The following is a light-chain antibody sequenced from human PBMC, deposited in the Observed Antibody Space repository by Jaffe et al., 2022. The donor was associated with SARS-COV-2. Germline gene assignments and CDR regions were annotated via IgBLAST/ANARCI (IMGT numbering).Light chain of an antibody. CDR2: DDT. CDR1: NIGSKS. CDR3: QVWDTRSDPHLV. J-gene: IGLJ2*01. Sequence: SYVLTQTPSESVAPGQTARITCGGNNIGSKSVHWYQQKPGQAPVLVVYDDTDRPSGIPERFSGANSGNTATLTISRVEAGDEADYYCQVWDTRSDPHLVFGGGTKLTVL. V-gene: IGLV3-21*02.